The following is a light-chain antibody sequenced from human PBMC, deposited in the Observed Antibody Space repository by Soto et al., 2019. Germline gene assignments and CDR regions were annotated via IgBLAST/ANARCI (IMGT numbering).Light chain of an antibody. V-gene: IGKV1-39*01. Sequence: DIQVTQSPSSLSASVGDRVEITCRASQSITTYLNWYQQKPGKAPHLVVKSASTLQDGVPSRFSGSGSRTNCAQIISSLQPEDLGSYYCQQSYSIPHTFGQGTKLEIK. CDR2: SAS. J-gene: IGKJ2*01. CDR3: QQSYSIPHT. CDR1: QSITTY.